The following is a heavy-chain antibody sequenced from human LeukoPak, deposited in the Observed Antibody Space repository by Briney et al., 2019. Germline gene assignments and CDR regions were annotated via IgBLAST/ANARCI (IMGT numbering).Heavy chain of an antibody. CDR3: ARGAAAGEKEKSFDY. CDR2: IYYSGST. D-gene: IGHD6-19*01. CDR1: GGSISGSSYY. Sequence: SETLTLTCTVSGGSISGSSYYWGWIRQPPGKGLEWIGSIYYSGSTYYNPSLKSRVTISVDTSKNQFSLKLSSVTAADTAVYYCARGAAAGEKEKSFDYWGQGTLVTVSS. J-gene: IGHJ4*02. V-gene: IGHV4-39*07.